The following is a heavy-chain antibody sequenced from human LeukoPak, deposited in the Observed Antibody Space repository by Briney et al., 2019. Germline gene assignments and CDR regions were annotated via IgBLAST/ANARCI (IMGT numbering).Heavy chain of an antibody. V-gene: IGHV1-46*01. CDR1: GYTFTSYY. CDR2: INPTGGST. J-gene: IGHJ4*02. Sequence: ASVKVSCKASGYTFTSYYMHWVRQAPGQGLEWMGLINPTGGSTGYAQKFQGRVTMTRDTSTSTAYMELRSLRSDDTAVYYCARDLRRGSSSWYVSGGDYWGQGTLVTVSS. D-gene: IGHD6-13*01. CDR3: ARDLRRGSSSWYVSGGDY.